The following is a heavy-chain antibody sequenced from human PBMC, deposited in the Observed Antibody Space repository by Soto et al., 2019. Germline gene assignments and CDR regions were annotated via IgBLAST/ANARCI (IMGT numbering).Heavy chain of an antibody. Sequence: QVQLQQWGAGLLKPSETLSLTCAVYGGSFSGYYWSWIRQPPGKGLEWIGEINHSGSTNYNPSLKSRVTISVDTSKNQFSLKLSSVTAADTAVYYCARRRGPPQGWFDPWGQGTLVTVSS. CDR2: INHSGST. CDR1: GGSFSGYY. J-gene: IGHJ5*02. V-gene: IGHV4-34*01. CDR3: ARRRGPPQGWFDP. D-gene: IGHD2-15*01.